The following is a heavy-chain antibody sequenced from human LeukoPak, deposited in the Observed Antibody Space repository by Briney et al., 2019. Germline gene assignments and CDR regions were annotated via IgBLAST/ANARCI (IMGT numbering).Heavy chain of an antibody. V-gene: IGHV1-46*03. CDR3: TREGTGYSGYDYSY. CDR1: GYTFSTYY. D-gene: IGHD5-12*01. J-gene: IGHJ4*02. Sequence: ASXXXXXKASGYTFSTYYLHWVRQAPGQGLEWMGIINPSGGSTTYAQKFQGRVTMTRDTSTTTVYMELSSLRSDDTAVYYCTREGTGYSGYDYSYWGQGTLVTVSS. CDR2: INPSGGST.